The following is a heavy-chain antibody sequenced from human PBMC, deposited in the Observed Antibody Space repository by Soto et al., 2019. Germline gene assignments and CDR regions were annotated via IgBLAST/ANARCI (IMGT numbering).Heavy chain of an antibody. CDR3: VASLAASGINWLHX. D-gene: IGHD6-13*01. V-gene: IGHV4-4*07. Sequence: PSETLSLTFIVSGGSISEKYWNWVRQPPGKGLEWIWLIFSNGQTDYNPSLKSRVTMSVDASKKQFSLRLTSMTAAETAVYYCVASLAASGINWLHXWGRGTLVTVSX. J-gene: IGHJ5*02. CDR2: IFSNGQT. CDR1: GGSISEKY.